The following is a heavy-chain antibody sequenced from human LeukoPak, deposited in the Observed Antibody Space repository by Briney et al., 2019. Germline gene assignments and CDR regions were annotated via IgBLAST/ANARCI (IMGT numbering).Heavy chain of an antibody. Sequence: GGSLRLSCAASESTFRNFAMHWVRQTPDKGLEWVALISFDGVTTYYADSVRGRFTISRDNSKNALFLQMNSLRGEDTAAYYCAREYSDSYGVIGHFDSWGQGTLVPDSS. D-gene: IGHD2-21*01. J-gene: IGHJ4*02. V-gene: IGHV3-30-3*01. CDR3: AREYSDSYGVIGHFDS. CDR2: ISFDGVTT. CDR1: ESTFRNFA.